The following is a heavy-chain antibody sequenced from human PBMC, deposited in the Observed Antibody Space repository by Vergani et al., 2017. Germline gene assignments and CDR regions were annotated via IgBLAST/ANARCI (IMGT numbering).Heavy chain of an antibody. CDR3: ARVGRPAARPPETSYYYGMDV. D-gene: IGHD6-6*01. CDR2: IYYSGST. CDR1: GGSISSGDYY. J-gene: IGHJ6*02. V-gene: IGHV4-30-4*01. Sequence: QVQLQESGPGLVKPSQTLSLTCTVSGGSISSGDYYWSWIRQPPGKGLEWIGYIYYSGSTYYNPSLKSRVTISVDTSKNQFSLKLSSVTAADTAVYYCARVGRPAARPPETSYYYGMDVWGQGTTVTVSS.